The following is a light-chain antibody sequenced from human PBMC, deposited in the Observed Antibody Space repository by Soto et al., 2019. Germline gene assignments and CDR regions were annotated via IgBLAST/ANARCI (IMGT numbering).Light chain of an antibody. V-gene: IGKV1-5*01. CDR1: QGISRS. CDR3: QQYDSYAWT. J-gene: IGKJ1*01. Sequence: NESASLLSASVENRVTITCQASQGISRSLAWYQQKPGKAPKLLIYDASSLESGVPSRFSGIGSGTEFTLTITSLQPDDFAPYYCQQYDSYAWTFGQGTKADI. CDR2: DAS.